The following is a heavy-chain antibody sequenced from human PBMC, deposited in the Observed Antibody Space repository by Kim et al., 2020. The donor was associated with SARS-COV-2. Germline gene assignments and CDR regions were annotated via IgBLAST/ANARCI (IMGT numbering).Heavy chain of an antibody. CDR3: AKDHGSGSYYYYGMDV. Sequence: SVKGRFTISGDKDKNSLYLQMNSLRAEDTALYYCAKDHGSGSYYYYGMDVWGQGTTVTVSS. J-gene: IGHJ6*02. V-gene: IGHV3-9*01. D-gene: IGHD3-10*01.